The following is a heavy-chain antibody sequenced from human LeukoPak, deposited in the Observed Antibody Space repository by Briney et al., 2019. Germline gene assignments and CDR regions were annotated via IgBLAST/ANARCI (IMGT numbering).Heavy chain of an antibody. CDR3: AKGRGQPLTRDFDY. V-gene: IGHV3-23*01. J-gene: IGHJ4*02. Sequence: GGSLRLSCAASGFTFNNYGMSWVRQAPGKGLEWVSVISDNGGITYYADSVKGRFTISRDNSKNTLYLQMNSLRAEDTAVYYCAKGRGQPLTRDFDYLGQGILVTVSS. CDR1: GFTFNNYG. D-gene: IGHD3-10*01. CDR2: ISDNGGIT.